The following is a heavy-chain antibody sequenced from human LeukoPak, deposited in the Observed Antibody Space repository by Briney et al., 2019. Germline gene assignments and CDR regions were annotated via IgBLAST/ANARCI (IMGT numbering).Heavy chain of an antibody. CDR3: ARVEYGYVY. CDR2: INSDGSTT. CDR1: GFTFSKYW. J-gene: IGHJ1*01. Sequence: AGGSLRLSCTASGFTFSKYWMTWVRQAPGKGPVWVSRINSDGSTTSYADSVKGRFTISRDNAKNTLYLQMNSLRAEDTAMYYCARVEYGYVYWGQGTLVTVSS. D-gene: IGHD5-18*01. V-gene: IGHV3-74*01.